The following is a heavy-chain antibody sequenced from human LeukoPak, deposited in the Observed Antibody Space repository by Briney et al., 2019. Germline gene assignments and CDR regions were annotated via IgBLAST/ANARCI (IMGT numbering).Heavy chain of an antibody. D-gene: IGHD3-3*01. CDR2: IYYTGST. J-gene: IGHJ4*02. CDR3: ARGYYDFPY. CDR1: GASISSYY. Sequence: SETLSLTCTVSGASISSYYWSWIRQPPGKGLEWIGYIYYTGSTNYNPSLKSRVTISVDTTKNQFSLKLSSVTAADTAVYYCARGYYDFPYWGQGTLVTVSS. V-gene: IGHV4-59*01.